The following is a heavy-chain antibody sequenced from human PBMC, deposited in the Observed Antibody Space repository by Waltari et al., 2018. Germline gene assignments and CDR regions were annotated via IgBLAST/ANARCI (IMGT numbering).Heavy chain of an antibody. Sequence: QVQLQESGPGLVKPSETLSLTCTVSGGSISSHYWSWIRQPPGKGLEWIGYIYYSGSTNYNPSLKSRVTISVDTSKNQFSLKLSSVTAADTAVYYCARRGQLGAFDIWGQGTMVTVSS. CDR1: GGSISSHY. J-gene: IGHJ3*02. CDR2: IYYSGST. CDR3: ARRGQLGAFDI. V-gene: IGHV4-59*11. D-gene: IGHD6-13*01.